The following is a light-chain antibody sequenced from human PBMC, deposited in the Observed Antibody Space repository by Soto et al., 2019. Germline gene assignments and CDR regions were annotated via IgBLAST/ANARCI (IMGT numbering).Light chain of an antibody. V-gene: IGKV3-20*01. CDR2: GAS. Sequence: EIVLTQSPGTLSLSPGERATLSCRASQSVSSSYLAWYQQKPGQAPRLLIYGASSRATGIPDSFSGSGSGTDFTLTISRLEPEEFAVYYCQQYGTSPVYTFGQGTKLEIK. CDR1: QSVSSSY. CDR3: QQYGTSPVYT. J-gene: IGKJ2*01.